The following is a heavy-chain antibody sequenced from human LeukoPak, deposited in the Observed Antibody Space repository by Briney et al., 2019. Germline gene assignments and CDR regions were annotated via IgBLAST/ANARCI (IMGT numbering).Heavy chain of an antibody. CDR3: ARDHCSSANCDEYQYCGMDV. D-gene: IGHD2-2*01. J-gene: IGHJ6*02. CDR2: INPHNGGT. CDR1: AYTFTVYY. V-gene: IGHV1-2*02. Sequence: ASVKLSSKASAYTFTVYYMHCVRHAPGQGLEWVGWINPHNGGTHYAQKFQGRVTVTRDTSISTAYMELSRLRSDDTAVYYCARDHCSSANCDEYQYCGMDVWGQGTTVTVSS.